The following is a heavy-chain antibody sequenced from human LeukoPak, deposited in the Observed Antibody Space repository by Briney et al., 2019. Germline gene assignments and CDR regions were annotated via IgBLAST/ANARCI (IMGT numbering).Heavy chain of an antibody. Sequence: PSETLSLTCTVSGDSISSYYWSWIRQPAGKGLEWIGRVSSGGSTNYNPSLKSRVTMSVDRSKNQFSLKLSSVTAADTAVYYCARVTAAGGGFDHWGQGTLVTVSS. D-gene: IGHD2-15*01. CDR3: ARVTAAGGGFDH. J-gene: IGHJ4*02. CDR1: GDSISSYY. V-gene: IGHV4-4*07. CDR2: VSSGGST.